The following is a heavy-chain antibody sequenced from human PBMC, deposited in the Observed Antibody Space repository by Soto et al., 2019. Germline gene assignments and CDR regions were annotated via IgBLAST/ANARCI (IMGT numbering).Heavy chain of an antibody. CDR3: ARAYGDYSPLNWFDP. J-gene: IGHJ5*02. CDR1: GAPISSYY. D-gene: IGHD4-17*01. Sequence: PSETLSLPCTVSGAPISSYYWTWIRQSPGRGLEWIGYIHYSGRTKYNPSLESRVTMSVDTSGSQFSLKLSPVTAADTAVYYCARAYGDYSPLNWFDPWGQGTLVTVSS. V-gene: IGHV4-59*01. CDR2: IHYSGRT.